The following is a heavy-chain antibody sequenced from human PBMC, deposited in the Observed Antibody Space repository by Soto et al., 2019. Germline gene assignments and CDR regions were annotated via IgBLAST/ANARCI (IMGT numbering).Heavy chain of an antibody. D-gene: IGHD3-22*01. CDR3: AKEMSPQTVLDRSSPSGDY. J-gene: IGHJ4*02. Sequence: QPGGSLRLSCAASGFTVSSYGIHWVRQPPGKGLEWVAVISYDGSHKFYADSVKGRFTLSRDVSKGTLYLQMNSLRAEDTAVYYCAKEMSPQTVLDRSSPSGDYWGAGTLVTVSS. CDR1: GFTVSSYG. CDR2: ISYDGSHK. V-gene: IGHV3-30*18.